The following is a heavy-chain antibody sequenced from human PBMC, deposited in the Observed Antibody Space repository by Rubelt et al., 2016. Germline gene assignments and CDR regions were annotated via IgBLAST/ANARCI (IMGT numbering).Heavy chain of an antibody. CDR2: IYDSGST. Sequence: QVQLQESGPGLVKPSETLSLTCTVSGGSISSYYWNWIRQPPGKGLEWIGNIYDSGSTNYNPSLKSRVTISVDTSKNQFPLKLSSVPAAETAVYYCAREAGYGGNSAVLDFDYWGQGTLVTVSS. CDR3: AREAGYGGNSAVLDFDY. D-gene: IGHD4-23*01. V-gene: IGHV4-59*01. J-gene: IGHJ4*02. CDR1: GGSISSYY.